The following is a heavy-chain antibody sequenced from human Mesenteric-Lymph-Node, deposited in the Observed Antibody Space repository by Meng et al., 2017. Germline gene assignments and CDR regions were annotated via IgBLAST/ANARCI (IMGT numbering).Heavy chain of an antibody. V-gene: IGHV3-23*01. CDR3: ARSRGSGAFDI. D-gene: IGHD3-10*01. CDR2: ISGSGGST. Sequence: GESLKISCAASGFTFSSYAMSWVRQAPGKGLEWVSAISGSGGSTYYADSVKGRFTISRDNSKNTLYLQMNSLRAEDTAVYYCARSRGSGAFDIWGQGTMVTVSS. J-gene: IGHJ3*02. CDR1: GFTFSSYA.